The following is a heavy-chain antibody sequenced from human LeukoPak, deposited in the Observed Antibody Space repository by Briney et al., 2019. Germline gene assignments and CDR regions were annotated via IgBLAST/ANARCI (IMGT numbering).Heavy chain of an antibody. V-gene: IGHV3-7*01. CDR1: GVSFRDFW. CDR3: ARFGYSGWNLEY. Sequence: WGSLRLSCAAYGVSFRDFWMSWVRQAPGKGLEWVANINHGGSVKYYVDSVKGRFNISRDDAKSSLYVQMNSLRDEDTAVYYCARFGYSGWNLEYWGQGTLVTVSS. D-gene: IGHD5-12*01. J-gene: IGHJ4*02. CDR2: INHGGSVK.